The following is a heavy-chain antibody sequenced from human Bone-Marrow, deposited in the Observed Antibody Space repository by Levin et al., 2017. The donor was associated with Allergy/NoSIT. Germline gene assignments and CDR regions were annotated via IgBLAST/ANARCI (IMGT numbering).Heavy chain of an antibody. CDR1: GFTFSLYS. V-gene: IGHV3-21*01. CDR2: ISSSGTDM. D-gene: IGHD2/OR15-2a*01. J-gene: IGHJ3*02. Sequence: GESLRLSCTVSGFTFSLYSMNWVRQAPGKGLEWVSSISSSGTDMYNADSVKGRFTISRDNAKNSLNLQMSSLRAEDTAVYYCARGIIGDVRVAHKEAFDIWGQGTMVTVSS. CDR3: ARGIIGDVRVAHKEAFDI.